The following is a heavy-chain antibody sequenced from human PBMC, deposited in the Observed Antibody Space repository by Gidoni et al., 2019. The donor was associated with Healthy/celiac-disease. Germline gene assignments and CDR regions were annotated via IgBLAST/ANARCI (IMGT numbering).Heavy chain of an antibody. J-gene: IGHJ4*02. Sequence: QVQLVESGGGVVQPGRSLRLSCAASGFTFSSYVLHWVRQAPGKGLEWVAVISYDGSNKDYADSVKGRFTISRDNSKNTLSLQMNSLRADDTAVYYCARDAGYSSGCQDYWGQGTLVTVSS. D-gene: IGHD6-19*01. V-gene: IGHV3-30-3*01. CDR3: ARDAGYSSGCQDY. CDR2: ISYDGSNK. CDR1: GFTFSSYV.